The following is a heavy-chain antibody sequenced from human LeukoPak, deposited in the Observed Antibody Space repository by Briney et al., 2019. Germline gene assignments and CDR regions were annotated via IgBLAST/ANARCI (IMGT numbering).Heavy chain of an antibody. CDR2: VSGSNDNT. CDR1: GFTFSSYE. Sequence: GGSLRLSCAASGFTFSSYEMNWVRQAPGKGLEWVSSVSGSNDNTYYADSVKDRFTISRDNSKNTLSLQMNSLRAEDTAVYYCAKGRGTTVTSAANYWGQGTLVTVSS. D-gene: IGHD4-17*01. CDR3: AKGRGTTVTSAANY. V-gene: IGHV3-23*01. J-gene: IGHJ4*02.